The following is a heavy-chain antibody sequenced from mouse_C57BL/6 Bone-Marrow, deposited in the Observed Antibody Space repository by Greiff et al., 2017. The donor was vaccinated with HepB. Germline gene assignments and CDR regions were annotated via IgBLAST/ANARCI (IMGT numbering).Heavy chain of an antibody. V-gene: IGHV1-55*01. Sequence: QVQLQQPGAELVKPGASVKMSCKASGYTFTSYWITWVKQRPGQGLEWIGDIYPGSGSTNYNEKFKSKATLTVDTSSSTAYMQLSSLTSEDSAVYYCARIYYDYGGYYAMDYGGQGTSVTVSS. J-gene: IGHJ4*01. CDR1: GYTFTSYW. D-gene: IGHD2-4*01. CDR3: ARIYYDYGGYYAMDY. CDR2: IYPGSGST.